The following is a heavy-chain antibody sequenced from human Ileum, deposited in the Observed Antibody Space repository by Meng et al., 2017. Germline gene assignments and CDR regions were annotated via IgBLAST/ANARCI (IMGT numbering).Heavy chain of an antibody. CDR2: INQDGSDK. CDR1: GFTFSNYW. Sequence: GGSLRLSCAASGFTFSNYWMTWVRQAPGKGLEWVANINQDGSDKYSVDSVKGRFTISRDNAKNSLYLQMNNLRAEDTAVYYCARTVVAPASRFDYWGQGTLVTVSS. V-gene: IGHV3-7*01. D-gene: IGHD4-23*01. J-gene: IGHJ4*02. CDR3: ARTVVAPASRFDY.